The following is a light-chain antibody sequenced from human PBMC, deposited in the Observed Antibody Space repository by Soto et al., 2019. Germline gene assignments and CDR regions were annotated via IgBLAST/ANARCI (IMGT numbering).Light chain of an antibody. CDR1: QTISSW. V-gene: IGKV1-5*03. CDR3: QHYNSYSEA. CDR2: KAS. J-gene: IGKJ1*01. Sequence: DIQITQSPSTLSVSVGDRVXXTXRASQTISSWLAWYQQKPGKAPKLLIYKASTLKSGVPSRFSGSGSGTEFTLTISSLQPDDFATYYCQHYNSYSEAFGQGTKVDIK.